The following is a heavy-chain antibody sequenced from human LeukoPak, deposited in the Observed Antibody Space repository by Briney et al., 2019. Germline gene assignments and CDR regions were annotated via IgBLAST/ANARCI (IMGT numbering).Heavy chain of an antibody. D-gene: IGHD3-9*01. CDR2: INSDGSST. J-gene: IGHJ4*02. CDR1: GFTFSSYW. Sequence: GGSLRLSCAASGFTFSSYWMHWVRQAPGKGLVWVSRINSDGSSTSYADSVKGRFTISRDTVKSSLFLQMNSLRAEDTAMYYCARVTLTGYYAFDNWGQGTLVTVSS. V-gene: IGHV3-74*01. CDR3: ARVTLTGYYAFDN.